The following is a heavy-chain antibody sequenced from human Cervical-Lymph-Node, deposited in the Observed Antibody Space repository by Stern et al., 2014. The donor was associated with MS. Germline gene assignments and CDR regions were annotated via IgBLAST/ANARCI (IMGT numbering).Heavy chain of an antibody. D-gene: IGHD5-18*01. Sequence: QVQLVQSGAEVKKPGASVKISCKASGYTFTTYWMHWVRQAPGQGLEWMGIINPSGGSTSYAPKFQDRVTMTRYTTTSTVYLELSSLRSEDTAVYYCATKSGGDTWYFDLWGRGTLVTVSS. CDR1: GYTFTTYW. CDR3: ATKSGGDTWYFDL. V-gene: IGHV1-46*01. J-gene: IGHJ2*01. CDR2: INPSGGST.